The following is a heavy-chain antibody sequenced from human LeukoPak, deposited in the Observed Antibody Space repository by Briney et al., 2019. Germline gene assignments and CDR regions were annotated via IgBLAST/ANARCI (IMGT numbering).Heavy chain of an antibody. J-gene: IGHJ4*02. D-gene: IGHD3-10*01. Sequence: SETLSLTCTVSGGPVSSGSNYWSWIRQPPGKGLEWIGYIHYSGSTSHNPALKSRVTISVDTSKNQFSLKLSSVTAADTAVYYCARVLYGSGIYYFDYWGQGTLVTVSS. CDR3: ARVLYGSGIYYFDY. V-gene: IGHV4-61*01. CDR2: IHYSGST. CDR1: GGPVSSGSNY.